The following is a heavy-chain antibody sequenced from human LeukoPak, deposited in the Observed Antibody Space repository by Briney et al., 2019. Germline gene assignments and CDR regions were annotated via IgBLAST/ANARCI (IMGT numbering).Heavy chain of an antibody. D-gene: IGHD6-19*01. Sequence: PSETLSLTCTVSGGSISSYYWSWVRQPPGKGLEWIGYIYHSGSANYNPPLKSRVTISVDTSKSQFSLKLSSMTGADTAVYYCARVWRGNGWAIDYWGQGTLVTVSS. CDR1: GGSISSYY. J-gene: IGHJ4*02. CDR2: IYHSGSA. CDR3: ARVWRGNGWAIDY. V-gene: IGHV4-59*01.